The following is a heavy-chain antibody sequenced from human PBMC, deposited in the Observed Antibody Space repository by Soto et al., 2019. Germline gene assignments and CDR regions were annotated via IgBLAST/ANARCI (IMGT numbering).Heavy chain of an antibody. CDR1: GFTFSSFA. J-gene: IGHJ3*02. D-gene: IGHD2-2*01. CDR3: AKEGLDSSTYDDVGGVFDI. V-gene: IGHV3-23*01. CDR2: ISGSGGST. Sequence: PRGALRLSCTASGFTFSSFAMSWVRQAPGKGLEWVSGISGSGGSTHYADSVKGRFTISRDNSKNTLYLQINSLRAEDTAVYYCAKEGLDSSTYDDVGGVFDIWGQGTMVPVS.